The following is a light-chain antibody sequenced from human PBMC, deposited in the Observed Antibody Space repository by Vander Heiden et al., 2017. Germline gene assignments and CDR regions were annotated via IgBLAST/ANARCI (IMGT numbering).Light chain of an antibody. V-gene: IGLV2-23*01. J-gene: IGLJ7*01. Sequence: QSVLTQPASVSGSPGQSITISCTVMSSAVGSHHPVSWYQKHPGNATKVIMHEESDRPSGISNRFSGSKAGNTASRTIVGRQAEDEAEYYCCSYDVSGNFVFGGGTHLTVL. CDR2: EES. CDR1: SSAVGSHHP. CDR3: CSYDVSGNFV.